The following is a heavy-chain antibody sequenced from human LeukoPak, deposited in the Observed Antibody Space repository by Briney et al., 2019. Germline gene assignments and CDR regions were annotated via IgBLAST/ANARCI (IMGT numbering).Heavy chain of an antibody. CDR1: GFTFSSYG. CDR2: IRFDGSNQ. CDR3: ARSIAAAGTASWDFDY. Sequence: GGSLRLSCAASGFTFSSYGMHWVRQAPGKGLEWVAFIRFDGSNQYYADSVKGRFTISRDNSKNTLYLQMNSLRAEDTAVYYCARSIAAAGTASWDFDYWGQGTLVTVSS. J-gene: IGHJ4*02. D-gene: IGHD6-13*01. V-gene: IGHV3-30*02.